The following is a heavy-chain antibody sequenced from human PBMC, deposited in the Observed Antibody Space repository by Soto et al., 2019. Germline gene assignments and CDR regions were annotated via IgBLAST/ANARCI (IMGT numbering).Heavy chain of an antibody. V-gene: IGHV3-7*03. CDR1: GFTFSNHW. CDR2: IKADGSEK. Sequence: EVHLVESGGGLVQPGGSLRLSCAGSGFTFSNHWMNWVRQAPGKGLEWVANIKADGSEKYYVDSVKGRFTISRDNAKNSLYLQMHSLRAEDTAVYYCARARGVDSWGPGTLGTVSS. J-gene: IGHJ5*01. D-gene: IGHD3-16*01. CDR3: ARARGVDS.